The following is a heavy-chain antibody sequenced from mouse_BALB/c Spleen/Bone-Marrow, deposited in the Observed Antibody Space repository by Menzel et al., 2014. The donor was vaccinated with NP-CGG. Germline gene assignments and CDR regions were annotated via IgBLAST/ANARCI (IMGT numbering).Heavy chain of an antibody. D-gene: IGHD2-3*01. CDR3: AREGTYDGCYSHFDY. CDR2: IVPSTAYS. CDR1: GYSFTSYT. V-gene: IGHV1-4*01. J-gene: IGHJ2*01. Sequence: VQLQESRAELARPGASVRMSCKASGYSFTSYTIHWLKQRPGQGLEWIAYIVPSTAYSNYNQKFKDRATLTADKSSSTASMQLSSLTSEDSAVYYCAREGTYDGCYSHFDYWGPGTTLTVSS.